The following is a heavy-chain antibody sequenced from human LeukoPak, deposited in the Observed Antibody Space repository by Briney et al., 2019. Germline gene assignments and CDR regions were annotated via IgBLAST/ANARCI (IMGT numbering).Heavy chain of an antibody. CDR2: ISSSGSTI. J-gene: IGHJ5*02. CDR3: ARGGYSGYDVENWFDP. D-gene: IGHD5-12*01. CDR1: GFTFSDYY. V-gene: IGHV3-11*01. Sequence: PGGSLRLSCAASGFTFSDYYMSWIPQAPAKGLECVSYISSSGSTIYYADSVKGRFTISRDNAKNSLYLQMNSLRAEDTAVYYCARGGYSGYDVENWFDPWGQGTLVTVSS.